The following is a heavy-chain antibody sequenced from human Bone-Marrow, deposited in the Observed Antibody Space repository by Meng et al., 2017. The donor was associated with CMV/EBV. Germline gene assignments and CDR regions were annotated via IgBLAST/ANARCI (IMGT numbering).Heavy chain of an antibody. CDR2: INSDGSST. V-gene: IGHV3-74*01. Sequence: GGSLRLSCAASGFPFSGYWMHWVRQAPGKGLVWVSRINSDGSSTSYADSVKGRFTISRDNAKDTLYLQMNSLRAEDTAVYYCARDSPLVRGAPDYWGQGTLVTGSS. CDR1: GFPFSGYW. J-gene: IGHJ4*02. CDR3: ARDSPLVRGAPDY. D-gene: IGHD3-10*01.